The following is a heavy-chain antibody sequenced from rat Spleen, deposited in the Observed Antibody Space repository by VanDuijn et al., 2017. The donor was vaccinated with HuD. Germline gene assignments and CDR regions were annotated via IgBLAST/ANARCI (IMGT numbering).Heavy chain of an antibody. CDR1: GFIFSKFY. V-gene: IGHV5-25*01. CDR3: ARQNWPYYFDY. Sequence: EVQLVGSGGGQVQPGRSMKLSCAASGFIFSKFYMVWVRQGPTKGLEWVASISPSGGSTYYRVSVKGRFTISRDNAKSTLYLQMDSLRSEDTATYYCARQNWPYYFDYWGQGVMVTVSS. D-gene: IGHD5-1*01. CDR2: ISPSGGST. J-gene: IGHJ2*01.